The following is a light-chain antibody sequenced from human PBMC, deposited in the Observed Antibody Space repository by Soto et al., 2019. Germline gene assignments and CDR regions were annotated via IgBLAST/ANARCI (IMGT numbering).Light chain of an antibody. CDR2: DAS. CDR3: QQYNNWPPYT. J-gene: IGKJ2*01. Sequence: EIVMTQSPATLSVSPGERATLSCGASQSISSNLAWYQQKPGQAPRLLIYDASTRATGIPARFSVSGSGTEFTLTISSLQSEDFAVYYCQQYNNWPPYTFGQGTKLEIK. CDR1: QSISSN. V-gene: IGKV3D-15*01.